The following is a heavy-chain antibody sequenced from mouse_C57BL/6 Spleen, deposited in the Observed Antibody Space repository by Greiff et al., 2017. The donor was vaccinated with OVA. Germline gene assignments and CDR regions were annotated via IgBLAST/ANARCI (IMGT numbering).Heavy chain of an antibody. CDR2: IHPSDSDT. J-gene: IGHJ3*01. CDR3: AITGVYDGYYVGFAY. Sequence: QVQLKESGAELVKPGASVKVSCKASGYTFTSYWMHWVKQRPGQGLEWIGRIHPSDSDTNYNQKFKGKATLTVDKSSSTAYMQLSSLTSEDSAVYYCAITGVYDGYYVGFAYWGQGTLVTVSA. CDR1: GYTFTSYW. D-gene: IGHD2-3*01. V-gene: IGHV1-74*01.